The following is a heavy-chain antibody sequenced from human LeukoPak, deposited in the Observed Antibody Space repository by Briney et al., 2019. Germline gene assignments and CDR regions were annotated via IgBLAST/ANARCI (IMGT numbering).Heavy chain of an antibody. CDR1: GYSFTSYW. CDR2: IYPGDSDS. CDR3: ARHKAGDYWAY. V-gene: IGHV5-51*01. Sequence: GESLKISCKGSGYSFTSYWIGWVRQMPGKGLEWMGIIYPGDSDSRYRPSFEGQVTNSVDKSINTAYLQWSSLKASDTGMYYCARHKAGDYWAYWGQGTLVTVSS. D-gene: IGHD4-17*01. J-gene: IGHJ4*02.